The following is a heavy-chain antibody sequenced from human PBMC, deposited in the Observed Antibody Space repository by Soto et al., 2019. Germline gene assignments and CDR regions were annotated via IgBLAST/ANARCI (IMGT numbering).Heavy chain of an antibody. J-gene: IGHJ5*02. CDR3: AREIPIAAAGTGWFDP. D-gene: IGHD6-13*01. V-gene: IGHV1-69*12. CDR2: IIPIFGTA. Sequence: QVQLVQSGAEVKKPGSSVKVSCKASGGTFSSYAISWVRQAPGHGLEWMGGIIPIFGTANYAQKFQGRVTITADESTSTGYMELSSLRSEDTAVYYCAREIPIAAAGTGWFDPWGQGTLVTVSS. CDR1: GGTFSSYA.